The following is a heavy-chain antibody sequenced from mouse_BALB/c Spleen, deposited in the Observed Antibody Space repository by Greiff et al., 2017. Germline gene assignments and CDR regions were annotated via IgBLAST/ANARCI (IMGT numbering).Heavy chain of an antibody. CDR2: ISYDGSN. CDR1: GYSITSGYY. CDR3: ARDLGRYGDYFDY. Sequence: DVQLQESGPGLVKPSQSLSLTCSVTGYSITSGYYWNWIRQFPGNKLEWMGYISYDGSNNYNPSLKNRISITRDTSKNQFFLKLNSVTTEDTATYYCARDLGRYGDYFDYWGQGTTLTVSS. D-gene: IGHD2-14*01. J-gene: IGHJ2*01. V-gene: IGHV3-6*02.